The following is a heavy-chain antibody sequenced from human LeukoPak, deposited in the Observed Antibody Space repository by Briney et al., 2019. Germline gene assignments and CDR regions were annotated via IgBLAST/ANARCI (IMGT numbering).Heavy chain of an antibody. CDR1: GVSFGGYY. CDR3: ARGANPRHYFDY. V-gene: IGHV4-34*01. CDR2: INHSGST. Sequence: SETLSLTCAVYGVSFGGYYWSWIRQPPGKGLEWIGEINHSGSTNYNPSLKSRVTISVDTSKNQFSLKLSSVTAADTAVYYCARGANPRHYFDYWGQGTLVTVSS. D-gene: IGHD4/OR15-4a*01. J-gene: IGHJ4*02.